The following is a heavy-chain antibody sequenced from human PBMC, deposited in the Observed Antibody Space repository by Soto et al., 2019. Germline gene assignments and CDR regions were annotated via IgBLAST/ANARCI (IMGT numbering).Heavy chain of an antibody. CDR3: VKVTDSSGWYPYYYGMDV. J-gene: IGHJ6*02. V-gene: IGHV3-30*18. D-gene: IGHD6-19*01. CDR1: GFTFSTYG. CDR2: ISYDGSKK. Sequence: PGGSLRLSCAAAGFTFSTYGMYWVRQAPGKGLEWVAVISYDGSKKYYADSVKGRFTISRDDPKNTLYLQMNSLRAEDTAVYYCVKVTDSSGWYPYYYGMDVWGQGTTVTVSS.